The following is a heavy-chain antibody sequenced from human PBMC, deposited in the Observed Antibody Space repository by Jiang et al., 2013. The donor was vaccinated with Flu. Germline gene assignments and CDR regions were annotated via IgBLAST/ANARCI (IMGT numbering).Heavy chain of an antibody. D-gene: IGHD6-19*01. CDR1: GGSISSDY. CDR3: ARHPGYSSGWDRFAFDI. Sequence: GLVKPSETLSLTCTVSGGSISSDYWGWIRQPPGKGLEWIGYIYFSGSTNYNPSLKSRVTISVDTSKNQFSLKLSSVTAADTAVYYCARHPGYSSGWDRFAFDIWGQGTMVTVSS. CDR2: IYFSGST. J-gene: IGHJ3*02. V-gene: IGHV4-59*08.